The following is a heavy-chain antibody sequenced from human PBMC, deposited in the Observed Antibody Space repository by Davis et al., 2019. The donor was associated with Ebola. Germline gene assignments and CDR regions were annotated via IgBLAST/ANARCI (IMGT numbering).Heavy chain of an antibody. D-gene: IGHD6-19*01. CDR2: ISINGGST. CDR3: ATSGWWY. V-gene: IGHV3-64*01. J-gene: IGHJ4*02. CDR1: GFTFSNSA. Sequence: GESLKISCAASGFTFSNSAMHWVRQAPGKGLEYVSAISINGGSTYYANSVKGRFTISRDNSKNTLYLQMNSLRAEDTAVYYCATSGWWYWGQGTLVTVSS.